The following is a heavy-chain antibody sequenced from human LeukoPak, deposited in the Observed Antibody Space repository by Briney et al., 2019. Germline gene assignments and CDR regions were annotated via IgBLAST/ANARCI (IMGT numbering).Heavy chain of an antibody. D-gene: IGHD6-13*01. V-gene: IGHV4-59*08. CDR2: IYYSGST. Sequence: SETLSLTCTVSGGSISSYYWSWLRQPPGKGLEWIGYIYYSGSTNYNPSLKSRVTISVDTSKNQFSLKLSSVTAADTAVYYCARHQYSSSWYGCWGQGTLVTVSS. J-gene: IGHJ5*01. CDR1: GGSISSYY. CDR3: ARHQYSSSWYGC.